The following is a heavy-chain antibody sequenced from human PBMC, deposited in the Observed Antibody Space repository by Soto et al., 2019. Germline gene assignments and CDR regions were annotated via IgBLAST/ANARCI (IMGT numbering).Heavy chain of an antibody. V-gene: IGHV5-10-1*01. CDR1: GYSFDTYW. CDR2: IDPSDSYS. Sequence: PGESLKISCTGSGYSFDTYWISWVRQVPGKGLEWMGMIDPSDSYSHYSPSFQGHVTISADKSISTAHLQWDSLKASDTAMYYCATQGNSTSRNAMDVWGQGTTVTVSS. D-gene: IGHD6-13*01. J-gene: IGHJ6*02. CDR3: ATQGNSTSRNAMDV.